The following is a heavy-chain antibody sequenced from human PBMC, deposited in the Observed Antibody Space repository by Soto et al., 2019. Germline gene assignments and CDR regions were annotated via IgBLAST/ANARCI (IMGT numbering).Heavy chain of an antibody. J-gene: IGHJ4*02. CDR3: ARAWNIAAAGTFDY. Sequence: QITLKESGPTLVKPTQTLTLTCTFSGFSLSTSGVGVGWIRQPPGKALEWLALIYWDDDKRYSPSLKSRLTITQDTSKNQVVLTMTNMDPVDTATYYCARAWNIAAAGTFDYWGQGTLVTVSS. D-gene: IGHD6-13*01. CDR1: GFSLSTSGVG. V-gene: IGHV2-5*02. CDR2: IYWDDDK.